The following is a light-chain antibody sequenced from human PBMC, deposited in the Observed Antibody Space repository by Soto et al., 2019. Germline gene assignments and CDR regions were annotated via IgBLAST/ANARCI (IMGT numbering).Light chain of an antibody. J-gene: IGKJ2*01. V-gene: IGKV3-20*01. CDR2: GAS. Sequence: ELVLMQSPCTLPLSQGERATLSCRPSQTLRRTYIAWYQQKPGQAPRVLIYGASKRATGIPDRFSGSGSGTDFSLTISRLEPEDFAVYYCHQYDNAPQTYGQGTKVDIK. CDR3: HQYDNAPQT. CDR1: QTLRRTY.